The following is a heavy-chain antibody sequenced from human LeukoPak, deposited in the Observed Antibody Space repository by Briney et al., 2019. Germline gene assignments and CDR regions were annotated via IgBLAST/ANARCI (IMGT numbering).Heavy chain of an antibody. CDR2: INPNSGGT. J-gene: IGHJ6*03. Sequence: ASVKVSCKASGYTFTGYYMHWVRQAPGQGLEWMGRINPNSGGTNYAQKFQGRVTMTRDTSISTAYMELSRLRSDDTAVYYCARDQSDYDFWSGYSIYYYYYYMDVWGKGTMVTVSS. CDR3: ARDQSDYDFWSGYSIYYYYYYMDV. D-gene: IGHD3-3*01. CDR1: GYTFTGYY. V-gene: IGHV1-2*06.